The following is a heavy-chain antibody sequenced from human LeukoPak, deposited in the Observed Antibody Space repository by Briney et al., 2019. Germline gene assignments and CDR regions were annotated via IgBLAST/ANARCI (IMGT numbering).Heavy chain of an antibody. CDR2: ISSSGSTI. J-gene: IGHJ4*02. CDR3: ARARSSGWTLGY. Sequence: GGSLRLPCAASGFTFSSYEMNWVRQAPGKGLEWVSYISSSGSTIYYADSVKGRFTISRDNAKNSLYLQMNSLRAEDTAVYYCARARSSGWTLGYWGQGTLVTVSS. D-gene: IGHD6-19*01. V-gene: IGHV3-48*03. CDR1: GFTFSSYE.